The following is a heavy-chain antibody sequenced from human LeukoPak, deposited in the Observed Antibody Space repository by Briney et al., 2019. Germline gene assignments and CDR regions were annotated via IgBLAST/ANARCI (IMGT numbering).Heavy chain of an antibody. CDR3: ARDIRGGIAAAGSIT. D-gene: IGHD6-13*01. Sequence: PGGSLRLSCAASGFTFSSYGMHWVRQAPGKGLEWVAFIRYDGSNKYYADSVKGRFTISRDNSKNTLYLQMNSLRAEDTAVYYCARDIRGGIAAAGSITWGQGTLVTVSS. CDR2: IRYDGSNK. V-gene: IGHV3-30*02. J-gene: IGHJ5*02. CDR1: GFTFSSYG.